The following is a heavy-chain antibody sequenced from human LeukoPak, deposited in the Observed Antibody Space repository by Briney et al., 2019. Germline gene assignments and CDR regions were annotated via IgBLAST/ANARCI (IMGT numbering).Heavy chain of an antibody. CDR1: GYTFNEYY. J-gene: IGHJ4*02. Sequence: GASVKVSCKASGYTFNEYYIHWLRQAPGQGLEWMGRINSNSGDTKYAQKFQGRVTMTRDTSITTAYLELGSLRSDDAAVYYCARKGTTATNLDYWGQGTLVTVSS. D-gene: IGHD4-17*01. CDR3: ARKGTTATNLDY. V-gene: IGHV1-2*06. CDR2: INSNSGDT.